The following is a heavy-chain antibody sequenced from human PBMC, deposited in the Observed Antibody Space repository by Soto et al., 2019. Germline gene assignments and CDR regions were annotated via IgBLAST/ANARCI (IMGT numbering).Heavy chain of an antibody. CDR2: IYPGDSDT. Sequence: PGESLKISCKGSGDSFTSYWIVWVRQMPGKGLEWMGIIYPGDSDTRYSPSFQGQVTISADKSISTAYLQWSSLQASDTAMYYCARHGNVAARYYLYYWARGTLVPGSS. CDR1: GDSFTSYW. D-gene: IGHD6-13*01. CDR3: ARHGNVAARYYLYY. J-gene: IGHJ4*02. V-gene: IGHV5-51*01.